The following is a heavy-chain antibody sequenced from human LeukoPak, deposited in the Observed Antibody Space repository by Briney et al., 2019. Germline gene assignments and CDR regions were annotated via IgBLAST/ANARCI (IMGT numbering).Heavy chain of an antibody. J-gene: IGHJ4*02. Sequence: ASVKVSCKASGGTFSSYAISWVRQAPGQGLEWMGRIIPILGIANYAQKFQGRVTITADKSTSTAYMELSSLRSEDTAVYYCAREIREIVVVVAAKEEAFDYWGQGTLVTVSS. D-gene: IGHD2-15*01. V-gene: IGHV1-69*04. CDR3: AREIREIVVVVAAKEEAFDY. CDR1: GGTFSSYA. CDR2: IIPILGIA.